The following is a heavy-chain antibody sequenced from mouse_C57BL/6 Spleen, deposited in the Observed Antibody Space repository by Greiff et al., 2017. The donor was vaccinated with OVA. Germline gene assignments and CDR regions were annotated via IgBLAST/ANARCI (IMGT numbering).Heavy chain of an antibody. J-gene: IGHJ4*01. Sequence: VQLQQPGAELVKPGASVKLSCKASGYTFTSYWMQWVKQRPGQGLEWIGEIDPSDSYTNYNQKFKGKATLTLDTSSSTAYMQLSSLTSEDSAVYYCASAVVATPGGAMDYWGQGTSVTVSS. D-gene: IGHD1-1*01. CDR3: ASAVVATPGGAMDY. V-gene: IGHV1-50*01. CDR1: GYTFTSYW. CDR2: IDPSDSYT.